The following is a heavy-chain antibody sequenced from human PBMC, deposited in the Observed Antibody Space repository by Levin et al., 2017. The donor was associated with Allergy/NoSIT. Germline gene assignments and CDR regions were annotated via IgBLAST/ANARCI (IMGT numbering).Heavy chain of an antibody. CDR1: GFSLSSREVG. Sequence: SGPTLVKHTQTLTLTCTVSGFSLSSREVGVGWIRQPPGKALEWLAPISGADDKRYRPSLRQRPSITKDTSKNQVVTTMTNMDPVDTATYYCAHATTSRFLEWLPSGNWGQGTLVVVSS. J-gene: IGHJ4*02. D-gene: IGHD3-3*01. V-gene: IGHV2-5*02. CDR2: ISGADDK. CDR3: AHATTSRFLEWLPSGN.